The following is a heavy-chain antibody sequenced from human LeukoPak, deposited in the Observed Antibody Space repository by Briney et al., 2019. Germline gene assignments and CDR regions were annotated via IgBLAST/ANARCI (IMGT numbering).Heavy chain of an antibody. CDR1: GYTFTSYA. CDR2: INTDNGNT. J-gene: IGHJ4*02. Sequence: ASVKVSCKASGYTFTSYAMHWVRQAPGQRLEWMGWINTDNGNTKYSQEFQDRVTITRDTSASTAYMELSSLRSEDMAVYYCARDRGVGHLDYWGQGTLVTVSS. V-gene: IGHV1-3*03. CDR3: ARDRGVGHLDY. D-gene: IGHD3-3*01.